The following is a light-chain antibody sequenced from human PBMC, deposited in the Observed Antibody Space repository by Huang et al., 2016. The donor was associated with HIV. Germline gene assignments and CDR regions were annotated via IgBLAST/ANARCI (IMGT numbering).Light chain of an antibody. CDR3: QQFTNRPPGVT. Sequence: ILVTQSPATLSVSPGETATLSCRTSQSVGRNLAWYQQKRGQAPRLLFYGASIRAGGAPARFSGSGSGTEFTLTITSLQSEDVAVYYCQQFTNRPPGVTFGQGTKVEVK. CDR2: GAS. V-gene: IGKV3-15*01. CDR1: QSVGRN. J-gene: IGKJ1*01.